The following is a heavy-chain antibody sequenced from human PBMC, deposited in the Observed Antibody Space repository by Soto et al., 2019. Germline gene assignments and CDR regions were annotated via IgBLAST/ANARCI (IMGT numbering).Heavy chain of an antibody. D-gene: IGHD1-26*01. CDR2: INPSNEVT. CDR3: MRGGWGDSPIDY. V-gene: IGHV1-2*02. CDR1: GYTFSAYY. J-gene: IGHJ4*02. Sequence: QVYLLQSGAEVKKVGASVTVSCKTSGYTFSAYYVHWARRPPGRGFQWLGWINPSNEVTTFPEFCQGRITMTRDTSTNTVHMELNRLTSDDTAVYYCMRGGWGDSPIDYWGQGTQVTVSS.